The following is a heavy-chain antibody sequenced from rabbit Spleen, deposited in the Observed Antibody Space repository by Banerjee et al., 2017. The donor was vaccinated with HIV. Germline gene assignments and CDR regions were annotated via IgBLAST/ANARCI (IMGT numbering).Heavy chain of an antibody. CDR1: GFSFSDRDV. CDR3: GRAGEGGYGYLDL. V-gene: IGHV1S45*01. D-gene: IGHD2-1*01. Sequence: QEQLEESGGGLVKPEGSLTLTCKASGFSFSDRDVMCWVRQAPGKGLEWIACIYVGSGGGTKYASWAKGRFTISKTSSTTVTLEMTSLTVADTATFFCGRAGEGGYGYLDLWGPGTLVTVS. J-gene: IGHJ4*01. CDR2: IYVGSGGGT.